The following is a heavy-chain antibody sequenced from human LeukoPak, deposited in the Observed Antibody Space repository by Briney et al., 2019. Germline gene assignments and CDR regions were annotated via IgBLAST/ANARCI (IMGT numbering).Heavy chain of an antibody. CDR2: IYYSGST. V-gene: IGHV4-59*01. D-gene: IGHD1-26*01. Sequence: SETLSLTCTVSGGSISSYYWTWIRQPPGKGLEWIGYIYYSGSTSYNPSLKSRVTISVDTSKNQFSLKLTSVTAADTAVYYCARGVNSGYFDYCGQGTLVTVSS. J-gene: IGHJ4*02. CDR3: ARGVNSGYFDY. CDR1: GGSISSYY.